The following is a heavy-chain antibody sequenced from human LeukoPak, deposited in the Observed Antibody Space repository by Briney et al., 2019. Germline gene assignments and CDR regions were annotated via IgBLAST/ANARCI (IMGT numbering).Heavy chain of an antibody. D-gene: IGHD6-19*01. V-gene: IGHV3-23*01. CDR2: ISGSGGST. CDR3: AKALPIEVARDAFDI. Sequence: GGSLRLSCAASGFTFSSYAMSWVRQAPGKGLEWVSAISGSGGSTYSADSVKGRFTISRDNSKNTLYLQMNTLGAEDTAVYYCAKALPIEVARDAFDIWGQGTMVTVSS. CDR1: GFTFSSYA. J-gene: IGHJ3*02.